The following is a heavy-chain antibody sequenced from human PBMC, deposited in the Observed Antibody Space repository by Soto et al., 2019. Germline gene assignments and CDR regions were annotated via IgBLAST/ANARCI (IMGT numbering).Heavy chain of an antibody. CDR2: IKSIRDGGAT. J-gene: IGHJ4*02. V-gene: IGHV3-15*01. CDR1: GFTFNNAW. Sequence: GGSLRLSCAASGFTFNNAWMSWVRQAPEKGLEWVGRIKSIRDGGATEYAAPVKDRFTISRDDSKNMLYLQMNGLKTEDTAVYYCATASSYANWGQGTQVTVSS. CDR3: ATASSYAN. D-gene: IGHD3-16*01.